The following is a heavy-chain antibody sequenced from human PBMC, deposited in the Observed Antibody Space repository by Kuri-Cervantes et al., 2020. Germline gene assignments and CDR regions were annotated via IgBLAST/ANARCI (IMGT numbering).Heavy chain of an antibody. CDR2: IDYSGSI. CDR3: ARDKVQSGSYYMPHPYYYCYYGMDV. Sequence: SETLSPTCTVSGGSISSSYWSWIRQPPGKELEWIGYIDYSGSIKYNPSLKSRGTISVDTSKKQFSLKLSSVTAADTAVYYGARDKVQSGSYYMPHPYYYCYYGMDVWGQGTTVTVSS. J-gene: IGHJ6*02. CDR1: GGSISSSY. V-gene: IGHV4-59*12. D-gene: IGHD1-26*01.